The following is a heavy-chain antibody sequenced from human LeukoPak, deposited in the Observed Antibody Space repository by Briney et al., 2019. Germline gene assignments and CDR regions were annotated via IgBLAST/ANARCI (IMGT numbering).Heavy chain of an antibody. Sequence: PSETLSLTCAVYGGSFSGYYWSWIRQPPGKGLEWIGEINHSGSTNYNPSLKSRVTISVDTSKNQFSLKLSSVTAADTAVYYCARGGSTYYYYYYGMDVWGQGTTVTVSS. V-gene: IGHV4-34*01. J-gene: IGHJ6*02. CDR3: ARGGSTYYYYYYGMDV. CDR1: GGSFSGYY. D-gene: IGHD2-2*03. CDR2: INHSGST.